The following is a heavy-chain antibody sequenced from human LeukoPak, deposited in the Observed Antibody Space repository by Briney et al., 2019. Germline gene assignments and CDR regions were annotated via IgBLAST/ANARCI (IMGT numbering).Heavy chain of an antibody. Sequence: SVKVSCKASGGTFSSYAISWVRQAPGQGLEWMGRIIPIFGTANYAQKFQGRVTITTDESTSTAYMELSSLRSEDTAVYYCATGVGATPGDAFDIWGQGTMVTVSS. J-gene: IGHJ3*02. V-gene: IGHV1-69*05. CDR1: GGTFSSYA. CDR3: ATGVGATPGDAFDI. CDR2: IIPIFGTA. D-gene: IGHD1-26*01.